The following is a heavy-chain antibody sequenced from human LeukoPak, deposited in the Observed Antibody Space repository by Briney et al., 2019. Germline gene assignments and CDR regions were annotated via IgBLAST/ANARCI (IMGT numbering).Heavy chain of an antibody. CDR2: IKQDGSEK. Sequence: PGGSLRLSCAASGFTFSIYWMSWVRQAPGKGLEWVANIKQDGSEKYYVDSVKGRFTISRDNAKNSLYLQMNSLRAEDTAVYYCARGPLVVVAATPLADYWGQGTLVTVSS. J-gene: IGHJ4*02. D-gene: IGHD2-15*01. CDR3: ARGPLVVVAATPLADY. V-gene: IGHV3-7*01. CDR1: GFTFSIYW.